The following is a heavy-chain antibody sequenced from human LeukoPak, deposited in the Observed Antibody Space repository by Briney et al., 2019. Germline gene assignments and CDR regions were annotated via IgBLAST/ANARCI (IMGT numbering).Heavy chain of an antibody. CDR1: GGTFSSYA. CDR2: IIPIFGTA. D-gene: IGHD2-15*01. CDR3: ARGSGGEYYFDY. J-gene: IGHJ4*02. V-gene: IGHV1-69*13. Sequence: ASVKVSCKASGGTFSSYAISWVRQAPGQGLEWMGGIIPIFGTANYAQKFQGRVTITAGESTSTAYMELSSLRSEDTAVYYCARGSGGEYYFDYWGQGTLVTVSS.